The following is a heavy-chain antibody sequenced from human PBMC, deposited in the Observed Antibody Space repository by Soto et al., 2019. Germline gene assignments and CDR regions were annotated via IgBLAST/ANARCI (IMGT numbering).Heavy chain of an antibody. CDR2: IKQDGSEK. D-gene: IGHD6-6*01. CDR1: GFTFSSYW. J-gene: IGHJ5*02. CDR3: ARSIAARLNWFDP. V-gene: IGHV3-7*01. Sequence: HPGGSLRLSCXAXGFTFSSYWMSCVRQAPGKGLEWVANIKQDGSEKYYVDSVKGRFTISRDNAKNSLYLQMNSLRAEDTAVYYCARSIAARLNWFDPWGQGTLVTVSS.